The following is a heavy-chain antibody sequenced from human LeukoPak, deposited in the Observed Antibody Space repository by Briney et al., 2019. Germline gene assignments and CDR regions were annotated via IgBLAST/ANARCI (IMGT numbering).Heavy chain of an antibody. CDR2: IKQVGSEK. CDR3: ARAYSGYDYYFDY. J-gene: IGHJ4*02. V-gene: IGHV3-7*04. D-gene: IGHD5-12*01. Sequence: GGSLRLSCAASGFTFSSYLMRWVRQAPGRGLEGVANIKQVGSEKYYVDSVKGRLPISRDNDKNSLYLQMNSLRAEDMAVYYCARAYSGYDYYFDYWGQGTLVTVSS. CDR1: GFTFSSYL.